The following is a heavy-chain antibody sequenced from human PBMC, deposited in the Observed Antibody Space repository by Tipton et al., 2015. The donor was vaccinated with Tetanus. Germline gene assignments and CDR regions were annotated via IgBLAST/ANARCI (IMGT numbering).Heavy chain of an antibody. CDR3: ARSYDFYDSTGYTDDGMDV. D-gene: IGHD3-22*01. CDR1: GYTFNNYY. CDR2: INPSAGTT. V-gene: IGHV1-46*02. Sequence: LVQSGAEVKKPGASVQDSCKASGYTFNNYYMHWVRQAPGQGLEWMGVINPSAGTTRYEQKFQGRVFMTRDTCTTTVYMELNSLRSEDTAVFYCARSYDFYDSTGYTDDGMDVWGQWTSVTVSS. J-gene: IGHJ6*02.